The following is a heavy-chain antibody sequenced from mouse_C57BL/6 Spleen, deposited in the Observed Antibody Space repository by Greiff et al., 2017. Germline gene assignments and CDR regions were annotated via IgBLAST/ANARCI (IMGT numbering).Heavy chain of an antibody. D-gene: IGHD1-1*01. CDR2: IYPRSGNT. Sequence: QVQLQQSGAELARPGASVKLSCKASGYTFTSYGISWVKQRTGQGLEWIGEIYPRSGNTYYNEKFKGKATLTADKSSSTAYMELRSLTSEDSAVYFCARFPSTVVARYFDVWGTGTTVTVSS. CDR1: GYTFTSYG. J-gene: IGHJ1*03. CDR3: ARFPSTVVARYFDV. V-gene: IGHV1-81*01.